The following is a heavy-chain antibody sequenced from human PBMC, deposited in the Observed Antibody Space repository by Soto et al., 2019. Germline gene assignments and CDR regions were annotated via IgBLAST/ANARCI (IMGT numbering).Heavy chain of an antibody. J-gene: IGHJ5*02. CDR1: GGSINSDDYY. V-gene: IGHV4-30-4*01. D-gene: IGHD3-3*01. CDR2: IYYSGST. CDR3: ARDANDFLKFFHP. Sequence: SETLSLTCTVSGGSINSDDYYWSWIRQPPGKGLEWIGSIYYSGSTSYNPSLKSRVTISMDTSKNQFSLELNSVTAADTAFYYCARDANDFLKFFHPWGQGTLVTVSS.